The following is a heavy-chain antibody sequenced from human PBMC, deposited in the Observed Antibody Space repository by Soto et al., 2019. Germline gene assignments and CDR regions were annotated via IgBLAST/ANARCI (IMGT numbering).Heavy chain of an antibody. CDR2: IRTKAYGGTT. V-gene: IGHV3-49*04. Sequence: SLRLSCSASGFTFGDYAMSWVRQAPGKGLEWVGFIRTKAYGGTTEYAASVRGRFTVSRDDSKSSASLRMNSLKTEDTAVYYCTRVKDFRYSASYFPFDYRGQGTLVTVSA. D-gene: IGHD1-26*01. CDR3: TRVKDFRYSASYFPFDY. J-gene: IGHJ4*02. CDR1: GFTFGDYA.